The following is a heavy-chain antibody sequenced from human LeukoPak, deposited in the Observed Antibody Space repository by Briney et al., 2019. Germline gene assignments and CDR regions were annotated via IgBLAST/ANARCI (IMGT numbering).Heavy chain of an antibody. CDR1: GFHFSGFT. V-gene: IGHV3-21*01. J-gene: IGHJ4*01. D-gene: IGHD6-19*01. CDR3: ATISVADPDY. Sequence: GGSLRLSCVASGFHFSGFTMNWVRQAPGKGLEWVSLISSTDAHIYYADSVRGRFTVSRDNAKNSLYLQMNSPRPEDTGVYYCATISVADPDYWGQGTLVTVSS. CDR2: ISSTDAHI.